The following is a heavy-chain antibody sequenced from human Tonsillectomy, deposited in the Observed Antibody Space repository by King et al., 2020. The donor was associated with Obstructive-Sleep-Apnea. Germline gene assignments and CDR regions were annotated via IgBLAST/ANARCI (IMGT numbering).Heavy chain of an antibody. CDR1: GFTFSRYG. J-gene: IGHJ4*02. D-gene: IGHD2-21*02. CDR2: IRYDGANK. CDR3: ARDWFCSGDCYAEGGDY. Sequence: VQLVESGGGVVQPGGSLRLSCAASGFTFSRYGMHWVRQAPGEGLEWVAFIRYDGANKFYADSVKGRFTISRDISKNTLYLQVNSLRTEDTAIYYCARDWFCSGDCYAEGGDYWGQGTLVTVSS. V-gene: IGHV3-30*02.